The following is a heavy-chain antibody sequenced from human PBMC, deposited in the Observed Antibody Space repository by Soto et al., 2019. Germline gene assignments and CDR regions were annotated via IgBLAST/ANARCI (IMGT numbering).Heavy chain of an antibody. J-gene: IGHJ4*02. CDR2: IKQDGSEK. V-gene: IGHV3-7*01. CDR1: GFSFSSYW. CDR3: ARSGYCTGGSCYPLSY. D-gene: IGHD2-15*01. Sequence: VLLVESGGGLVQPGGSLRLSCAASGFSFSSYWMTWVRQAPGKGLEWVANIKQDGSEKYYVDSVKGRFTISRDNAKNSLYLHMNSLRAEDTAMYYCARSGYCTGGSCYPLSYWGQGTLVTVSS.